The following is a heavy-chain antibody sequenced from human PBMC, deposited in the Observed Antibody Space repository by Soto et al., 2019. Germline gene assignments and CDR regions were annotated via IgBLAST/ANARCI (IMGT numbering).Heavy chain of an antibody. D-gene: IGHD5-18*01. CDR3: ARSAIATHWFFDL. Sequence: PSETLSLTCTVSGGPISISSYYWGWIRQAPGKGLEWLATIYYTGYTYHNPSLKSHVTISVDTSKNQFSLKLTSVTAADTALYYCARSAIATHWFFDLWGRGTLVTVSS. CDR1: GGPISISSYY. V-gene: IGHV4-39*01. J-gene: IGHJ2*01. CDR2: IYYTGYT.